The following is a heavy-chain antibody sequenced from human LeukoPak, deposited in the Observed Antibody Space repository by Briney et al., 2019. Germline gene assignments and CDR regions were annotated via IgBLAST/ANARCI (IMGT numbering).Heavy chain of an antibody. J-gene: IGHJ4*02. D-gene: IGHD1-26*01. CDR3: ARRGGSGRAFDY. Sequence: TPSETLSLTCSVSGASISGGTYYWGRIRQPPGKGLERIGRIYYTGSTYDNPSLRSRDTISVDTSKNQFSPKLSSVTAADTAVYYCARRGGSGRAFDYWGQGTLVTVSS. V-gene: IGHV4-39*01. CDR1: GASISGGTYY. CDR2: IYYTGST.